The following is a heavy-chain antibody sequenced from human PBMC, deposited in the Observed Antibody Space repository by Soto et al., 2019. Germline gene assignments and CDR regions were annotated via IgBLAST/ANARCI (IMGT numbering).Heavy chain of an antibody. CDR3: AKRYWHDASGLWDS. V-gene: IGHV3-23*01. Sequence: EVQLLESGGGLVQPGGSLRLSCAASGFTFSSYAMSWVRQAPGRGLEWVSTIPSSGDSTYYTDSVKGRFTISRDNSKNTLYLQMDSLRAEDTAVYYCAKRYWHDASGLWDSWGQGTLVTVSS. D-gene: IGHD2-15*01. CDR1: GFTFSSYA. J-gene: IGHJ4*02. CDR2: IPSSGDST.